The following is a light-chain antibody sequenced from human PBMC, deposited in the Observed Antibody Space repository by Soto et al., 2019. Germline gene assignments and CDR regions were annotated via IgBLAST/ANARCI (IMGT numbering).Light chain of an antibody. CDR2: DVN. V-gene: IGLV2-14*03. CDR1: SSDIGAYNF. J-gene: IGLJ2*01. CDR3: TSWTTSTTMI. Sequence: QSALTQPASVSGSPGQSITISCTGTSSDIGAYNFVSWYQQHPGKAPKLMLYDVNIQPSGVSNRFSGSKSGNTASLTISGLQAEDEADYYCTSWTTSTTMIFGGWTKLTVL.